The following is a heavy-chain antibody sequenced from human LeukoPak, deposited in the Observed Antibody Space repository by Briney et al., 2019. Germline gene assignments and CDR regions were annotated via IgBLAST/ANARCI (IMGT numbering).Heavy chain of an antibody. J-gene: IGHJ4*02. D-gene: IGHD3-16*02. V-gene: IGHV4-59*12. CDR3: ARGTIYDYVWGSYRYYFDY. CDR2: IYYSGST. Sequence: SETLSLTCTVSGGSISSYYWSWIRQPPGKGLEWIGYIYYSGSTYYNPSLKSRVTISVDTSKNQFSLKLSSVTAADTAVYYCARGTIYDYVWGSYRYYFDYWGQGTLVTVSS. CDR1: GGSISSYY.